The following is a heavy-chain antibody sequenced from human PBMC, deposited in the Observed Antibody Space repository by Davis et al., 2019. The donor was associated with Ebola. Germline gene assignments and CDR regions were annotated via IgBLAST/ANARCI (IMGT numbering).Heavy chain of an antibody. CDR1: GGSISTSSYY. V-gene: IGHV4-39*07. Sequence: SETLSLTCTVSGGSISTSSYYWGWIRQPPGKGLEWVGSIYYSGSTYYNPSLKSRVTISVDTSKNQFSLKLSSVTAADTAVYYCARGGSGYYFGWGQGTLVTVSS. CDR3: ARGGSGYYFG. CDR2: IYYSGST. D-gene: IGHD3-22*01. J-gene: IGHJ4*02.